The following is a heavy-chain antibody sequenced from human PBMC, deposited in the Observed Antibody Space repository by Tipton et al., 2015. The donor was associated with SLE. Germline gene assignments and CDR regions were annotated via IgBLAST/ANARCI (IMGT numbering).Heavy chain of an antibody. CDR1: GGSITTGSYY. V-gene: IGHV4-61*02. Sequence: TLSLTCTVSGGSITTGSYYWSWIRQPAGKGLEWIGRLYTTGSTYYNPSLKSRVSMSVDTSQNQFSLRLTSVTAADTAVYYCGRHKTATRAFDFWGQGTLVTVSS. CDR2: LYTTGST. D-gene: IGHD1-1*01. CDR3: GRHKTATRAFDF. J-gene: IGHJ3*01.